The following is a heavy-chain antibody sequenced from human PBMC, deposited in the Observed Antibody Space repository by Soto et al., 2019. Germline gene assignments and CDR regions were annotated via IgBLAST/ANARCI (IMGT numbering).Heavy chain of an antibody. CDR1: GYTFTSYD. Sequence: ASVKVSCKASGYTFTSYDINWVRQATGQGLEWMGWMNPNSGNTGYAQKFQGRVTMTRNTSISTAYMELSSLRSEDTAVYYCARASRNYCSSTSCYTVYYYYGMDVWGQGTTVTVSS. CDR2: MNPNSGNT. CDR3: ARASRNYCSSTSCYTVYYYYGMDV. V-gene: IGHV1-8*01. D-gene: IGHD2-2*02. J-gene: IGHJ6*02.